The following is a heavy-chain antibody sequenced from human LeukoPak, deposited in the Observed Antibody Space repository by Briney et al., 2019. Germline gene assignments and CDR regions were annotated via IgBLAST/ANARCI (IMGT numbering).Heavy chain of an antibody. CDR3: ARDTPGVSQRDFDY. J-gene: IGHJ4*02. D-gene: IGHD2-8*01. CDR1: GFTFSSFA. V-gene: IGHV3-21*01. CDR2: ISSSSSYI. Sequence: GSLRLSCAASGFTFSSFAINWVRQAPGKGLEWVSSISSSSSYIYYADSVKGRFTISRDNAKNSLYLQMNSLRAEDTAVYYCARDTPGVSQRDFDYWGQGTLVTVSS.